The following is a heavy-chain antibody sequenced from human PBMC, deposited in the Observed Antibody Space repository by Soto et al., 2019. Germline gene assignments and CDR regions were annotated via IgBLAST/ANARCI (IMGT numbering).Heavy chain of an antibody. V-gene: IGHV1-18*04. D-gene: IGHD3-10*01. CDR2: ISAYNGNT. CDR3: ARSLRRGPPFDY. J-gene: IGHJ4*02. CDR1: GYTFTGYY. Sequence: GASVKVSCKASGYTFTGYYMHWVRQAPGQGLEWMGWISAYNGNTNYAQKLQGRVTMTTDTSTSTAYMELRSLRSDDTAVYYCARSLRRGPPFDYWGQGTLVTVS.